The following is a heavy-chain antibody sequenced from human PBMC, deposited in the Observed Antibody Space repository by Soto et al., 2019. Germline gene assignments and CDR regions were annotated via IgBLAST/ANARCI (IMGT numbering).Heavy chain of an antibody. J-gene: IGHJ5*02. CDR1: GGSFSGYY. CDR3: ARAFLRLPYAFDP. V-gene: IGHV4-34*01. Sequence: SETLSLTCAVYGGSFSGYYWSWIRQPPGKGLEWIGEINHSGSTNYNPSLKSRVTISVDTSKNLFSLKLSSVTAADTAVYYCARAFLRLPYAFDPWGQGTLVTVSS. D-gene: IGHD5-18*01. CDR2: INHSGST.